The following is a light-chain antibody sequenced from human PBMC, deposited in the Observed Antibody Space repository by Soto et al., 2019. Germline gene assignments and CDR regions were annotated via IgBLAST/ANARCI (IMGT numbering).Light chain of an antibody. Sequence: QSALTQPASVSGSPGQSISISCSGTASDVGAYDFVSWYQQHPGKAPKLMIYEVTHRPSGVSNRFSGSKSGNTASLTISGLQAEDEADYYCSSYTSSTTYVFGTGTKLTVL. CDR2: EVT. CDR3: SSYTSSTTYV. J-gene: IGLJ1*01. V-gene: IGLV2-14*01. CDR1: ASDVGAYDF.